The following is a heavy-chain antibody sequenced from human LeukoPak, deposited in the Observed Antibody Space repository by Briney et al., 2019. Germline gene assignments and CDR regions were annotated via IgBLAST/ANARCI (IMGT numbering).Heavy chain of an antibody. Sequence: SETLSLTCTVSGGSISSSSYYWGWIRQPPGKGLEWIGSIYYSGSTYYNPSLKSRVTISVDTSKNQFSLKLSSVTVADTAVYYCAREGGKQWLVLNYYYYMDVWGKGTTVTVSS. CDR2: IYYSGST. J-gene: IGHJ6*03. D-gene: IGHD6-19*01. V-gene: IGHV4-39*07. CDR1: GGSISSSSYY. CDR3: AREGGKQWLVLNYYYYMDV.